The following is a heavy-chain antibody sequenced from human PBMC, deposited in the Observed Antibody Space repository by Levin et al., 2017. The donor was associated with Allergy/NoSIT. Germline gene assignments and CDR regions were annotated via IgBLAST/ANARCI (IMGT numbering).Heavy chain of an antibody. J-gene: IGHJ5*02. D-gene: IGHD6-6*01. CDR3: ARDPSSSLEIGFDP. Sequence: GESLKISCKASGDVFTGYYIHWVRQAPGQGLEWMGWINPSNGVTDYAPKFQGRVTMTRDTSISTAYMELSRLRSDDTALYFCARDPSSSLEIGFDPWGQRTLVTVSS. CDR2: INPSNGVT. CDR1: GDVFTGYY. V-gene: IGHV1-2*02.